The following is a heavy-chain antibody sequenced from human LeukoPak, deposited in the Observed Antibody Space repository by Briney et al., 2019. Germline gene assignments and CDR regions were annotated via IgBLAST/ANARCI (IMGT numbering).Heavy chain of an antibody. CDR2: INPSSGGT. CDR3: ARVKATYYFDY. D-gene: IGHD1-26*01. J-gene: IGHJ4*02. V-gene: IGHV1-2*02. Sequence: ASVKVSCKASGYTFTGYYMHWLRQAPGQGLEWMGWINPSSGGTNYAQKFQGRVTMTRDTSISTAYMELSRLRSDDTAVYYCARVKATYYFDYWGQGTLVTVSS. CDR1: GYTFTGYY.